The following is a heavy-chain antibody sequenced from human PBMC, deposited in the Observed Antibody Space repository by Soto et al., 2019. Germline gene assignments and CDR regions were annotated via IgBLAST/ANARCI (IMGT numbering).Heavy chain of an antibody. D-gene: IGHD6-19*01. V-gene: IGHV1-69*02. CDR2: IIPILGIA. Sequence: SATVSSKASGGTFSSYTISWVRQAPGQGLEWMGRIIPILGIANYAQKFQGRVTITADKSTSTAYMELSSLRSEDTAVYYCAQDSSGWTYYFDYWGQGTLVTVSS. CDR3: AQDSSGWTYYFDY. J-gene: IGHJ4*02. CDR1: GGTFSSYT.